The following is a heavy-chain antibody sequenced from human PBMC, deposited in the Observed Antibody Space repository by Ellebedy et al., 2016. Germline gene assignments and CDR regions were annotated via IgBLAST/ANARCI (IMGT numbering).Heavy chain of an antibody. Sequence: GGSLRLSXAASGFTFSSYAMSWVRQAPGKGLEWVSSISGSGSSTYYGDSVKGRFTISRDNSKNTLYLQMNSLRAADTAVYYCADGERTYYDYNRPLPWGQGTLVTVSS. CDR1: GFTFSSYA. J-gene: IGHJ5*02. CDR2: ISGSGSST. V-gene: IGHV3-23*01. CDR3: ADGERTYYDYNRPLP. D-gene: IGHD3-3*01.